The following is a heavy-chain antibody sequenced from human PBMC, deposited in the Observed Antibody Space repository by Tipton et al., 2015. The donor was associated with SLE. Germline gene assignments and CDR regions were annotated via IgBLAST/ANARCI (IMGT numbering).Heavy chain of an antibody. J-gene: IGHJ4*02. CDR1: GYSFTSYW. Sequence: QLVQSGAEVKKPWESLKISCKGSGYSFTSYWIGWLRQMPGNGLEWMGIIYPGDSDTRYSPSFQVQITISADKSISTAYLQWCSLKASDTAMYYCARRGSGSYRGGWYYVDYWGQGILVTVSS. CDR2: IYPGDSDT. D-gene: IGHD1-26*01. CDR3: ARRGSGSYRGGWYYVDY. V-gene: IGHV5-51*03.